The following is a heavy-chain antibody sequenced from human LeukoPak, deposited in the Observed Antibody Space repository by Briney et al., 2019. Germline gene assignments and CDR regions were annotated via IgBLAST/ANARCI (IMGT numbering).Heavy chain of an antibody. J-gene: IGHJ4*02. CDR3: TRVVNGGHFDY. D-gene: IGHD2-8*01. Sequence: SETLSLTCSVSGASINNYYWTWIRQPPGKGLEWIGYVYHTGASGYHPSLKSRVAMSLDTTKNQVSLNLRSVTAADTAVYFCTRVVNGGHFDYWGQGTLVTVSS. CDR1: GASINNYY. V-gene: IGHV4-59*01. CDR2: VYHTGAS.